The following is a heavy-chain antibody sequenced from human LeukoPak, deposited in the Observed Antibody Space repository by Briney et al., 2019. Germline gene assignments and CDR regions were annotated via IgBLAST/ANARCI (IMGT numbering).Heavy chain of an antibody. CDR1: GYTFTGYY. J-gene: IGHJ4*02. CDR3: AGEYCSGGSCRQGFDY. D-gene: IGHD2-15*01. CDR2: INPNSGDT. V-gene: IGHV1-2*02. Sequence: GASVKVSCKASGYTFTGYYMHWVRQAPGQGLEWMGWINPNSGDTNHAQNFQGRVTLTRDTSISTAYMELSSLRSDDSAVYYYAGEYCSGGSCRQGFDYWGQGTLVTVSS.